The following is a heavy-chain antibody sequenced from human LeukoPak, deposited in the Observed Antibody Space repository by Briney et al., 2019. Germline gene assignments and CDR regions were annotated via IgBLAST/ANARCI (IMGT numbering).Heavy chain of an antibody. CDR1: GFTFDDYA. V-gene: IGHV3-9*01. CDR2: ISWNSGSI. D-gene: IGHD3-10*01. Sequence: GGSLRLSCAASGFTFDDYAMHWVRQAPGKGLEWVSGISWNSGSIGYADSVKGRFTISRDNAKNSLYLQMNSLRAEDTALYYCAKDGTGYSGDFDYWGQGTLVTVSS. J-gene: IGHJ4*02. CDR3: AKDGTGYSGDFDY.